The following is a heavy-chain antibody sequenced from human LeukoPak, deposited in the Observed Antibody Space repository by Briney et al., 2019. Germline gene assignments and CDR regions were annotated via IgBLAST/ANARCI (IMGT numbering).Heavy chain of an antibody. CDR1: GFTFSSYA. V-gene: IGHV3-23*01. CDR3: AKPGHGMSGGWFDAFDI. D-gene: IGHD6-19*01. Sequence: PGGSLRLSCSASGFTFSSYAMSSVRQAPGKGLEWVSAISGSGGSTYYADSVKGRFTISRDNSKNTLYLQMNSLRAEDTAVYYCAKPGHGMSGGWFDAFDIWGQGTMVTVSS. J-gene: IGHJ3*02. CDR2: ISGSGGST.